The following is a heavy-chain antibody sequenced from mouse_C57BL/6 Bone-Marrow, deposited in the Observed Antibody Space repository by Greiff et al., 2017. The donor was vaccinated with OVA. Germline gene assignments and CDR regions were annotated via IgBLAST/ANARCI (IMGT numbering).Heavy chain of an antibody. J-gene: IGHJ1*03. D-gene: IGHD2-10*01. CDR2: IYPGNSDT. CDR1: GYTFTSYW. CDR3: TRSRFLPYWYFDV. Sequence: EVQLQESGTVLARPGASVKMSCKTSGYTFTSYWMHWVKQRPGQGLEWIGAIYPGNSDTSYNQKFKGKAKLTAVTSASTAYIELSSLTNEDSAVYYCTRSRFLPYWYFDVWGTGTTVTVSS. V-gene: IGHV1-5*01.